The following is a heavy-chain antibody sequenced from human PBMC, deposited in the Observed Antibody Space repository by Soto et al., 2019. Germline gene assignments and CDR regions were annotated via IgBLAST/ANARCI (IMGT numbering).Heavy chain of an antibody. CDR3: ARVARVDKSITIFGVVIVGPSTDDYFDY. CDR2: ISYDGSNK. V-gene: IGHV3-30-3*01. J-gene: IGHJ4*02. Sequence: PGVSLRLSCAASGFTFSSYAMHWVRQAPGKGLEWVAVISYDGSNKYYADSVKGRFTISRDNSKNTLYLQMNSLRAEDTAVYYCARVARVDKSITIFGVVIVGPSTDDYFDYRGKGTLVTVSS. D-gene: IGHD3-3*01. CDR1: GFTFSSYA.